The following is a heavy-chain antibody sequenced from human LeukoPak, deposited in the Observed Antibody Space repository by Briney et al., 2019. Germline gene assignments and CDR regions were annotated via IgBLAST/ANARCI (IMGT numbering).Heavy chain of an antibody. CDR1: GCIVSTSN. CDR2: MSSSSRTI. CDR3: AIFGLGSGSRDY. V-gene: IGHV3-48*02. D-gene: IGHD3-10*01. J-gene: IGHJ4*02. Sequence: PGGSLRFSCAGPGCIVSTSNMNWVRQAPGMGPACVSFMSSSSRTIYYADSVKGRVSISRDNAKNSLYLQMNSLRDEDTAIYYCAIFGLGSGSRDYWGQGTLVTVSS.